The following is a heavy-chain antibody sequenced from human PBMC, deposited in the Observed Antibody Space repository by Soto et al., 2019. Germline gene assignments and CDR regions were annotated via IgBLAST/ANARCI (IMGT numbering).Heavy chain of an antibody. V-gene: IGHV1-46*01. CDR3: ARGAPVLVTIGSFDC. CDR1: GYTFTNYY. Sequence: QVQLVQSGAEVKRPGASVKVSCKASGYTFTNYYMHWLRQAPGQGLEWMGVIHYSGATPTYSKKFQGRVNMTRDTLTSTVYVELSSLTSNYTAVEYWARGAPVLVTIGSFDCWGKGTLVTVSS. CDR2: IHYSGATP. J-gene: IGHJ4*02.